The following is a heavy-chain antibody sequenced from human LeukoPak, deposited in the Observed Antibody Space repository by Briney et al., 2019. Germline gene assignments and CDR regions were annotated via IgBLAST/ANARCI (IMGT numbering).Heavy chain of an antibody. V-gene: IGHV3-30-3*01. CDR1: GFIFSGHV. CDR3: ASIAAAGTFDY. D-gene: IGHD6-13*01. J-gene: IGHJ4*02. CDR2: ISYDGSNQ. Sequence: GGSLRLSCAASGFIFSGHVMHWVRQAPGKGLEWVSLISYDGSNQDYADSVKGRFTISRDNSKNTLYLQMNSLRAEDTAVYYCASIAAAGTFDYWGQGTLVTVSS.